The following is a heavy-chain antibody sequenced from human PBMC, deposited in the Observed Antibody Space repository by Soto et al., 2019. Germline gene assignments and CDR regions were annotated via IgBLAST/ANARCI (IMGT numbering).Heavy chain of an antibody. CDR3: ARPFSSGWYGDFDY. D-gene: IGHD6-19*01. J-gene: IGHJ4*02. V-gene: IGHV3-30-3*01. Sequence: GGSLRLSCAASGFAFSSYAMHWVRRAPGKGLEWVAVISYDASNKYYADSVKGRFTISRDNSKKTMYLQMSSLRAEDTAVYYCARPFSSGWYGDFDYWGQGTLVTVSS. CDR1: GFAFSSYA. CDR2: ISYDASNK.